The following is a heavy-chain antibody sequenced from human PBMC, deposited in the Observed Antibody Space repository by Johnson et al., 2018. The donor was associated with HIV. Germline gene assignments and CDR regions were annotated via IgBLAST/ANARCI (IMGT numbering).Heavy chain of an antibody. CDR1: GFTVSSNY. J-gene: IGHJ3*02. CDR2: IYSGGST. V-gene: IGHV3-66*02. Sequence: VQVVESGGGLVQPGGSLRLSCAASGFTVSSNYMSWVRQAPGKGLEWVSVIYSGGSTYYADSVKGRFTISRDNSKNTLYLQMNSLRAEDTALYYCAKSTQASIVRESGPYGAFDIWGQGTMVTVSS. D-gene: IGHD3-10*01. CDR3: AKSTQASIVRESGPYGAFDI.